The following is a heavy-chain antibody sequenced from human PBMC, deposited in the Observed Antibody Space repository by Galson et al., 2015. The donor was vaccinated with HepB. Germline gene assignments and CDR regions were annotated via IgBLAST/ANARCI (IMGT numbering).Heavy chain of an antibody. D-gene: IGHD1-1*01. J-gene: IGHJ5*02. V-gene: IGHV1-3*01. CDR1: GYTFSHNA. CDR3: ARALLEGEASFDP. CDR2: NAGNGLT. Sequence: SVKVSCEASGYTFSHNAIHWLRQAPGQGLEWMGWNAGNGLTKYSQKFEARVTFTRDTSANTAYMELNALTSEDTAMYYCARALLEGEASFDPWGQGTLVIVSS.